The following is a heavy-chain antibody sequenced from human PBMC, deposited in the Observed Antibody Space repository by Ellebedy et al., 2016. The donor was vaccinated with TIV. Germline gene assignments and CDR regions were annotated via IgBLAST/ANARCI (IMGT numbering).Heavy chain of an antibody. CDR3: ARGPSTSAYLDF. J-gene: IGHJ4*02. V-gene: IGHV3-7*01. CDR2: IKQDGTKT. Sequence: GESLKISCAASGFTFSSYAMHWVRQAPGKGLEWVANIKQDGTKTYHVDAVKGRFTLSRDTSTSTVYLQMDSLRTEDTAVYYCARGPSTSAYLDFWGQGALVIVSS. CDR1: GFTFSSYA.